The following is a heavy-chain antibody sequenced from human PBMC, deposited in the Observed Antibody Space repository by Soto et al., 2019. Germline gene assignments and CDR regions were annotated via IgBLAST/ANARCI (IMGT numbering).Heavy chain of an antibody. CDR3: ARHFPPLHSGRHYFDL. J-gene: IGHJ4*02. V-gene: IGHV4-59*08. CDR1: NDSISPYY. CDR2: IYYSGST. D-gene: IGHD3-10*01. Sequence: QVQLQESGPGLVKPSETLSLTCTVSNDSISPYYWSWIRQPPGKGLEWIGFIYYSGSTTYNPALNSRATISVATTTNHFSLKLTSVTAADTAIDYCARHFPPLHSGRHYFDLWGQGTLVTVSS.